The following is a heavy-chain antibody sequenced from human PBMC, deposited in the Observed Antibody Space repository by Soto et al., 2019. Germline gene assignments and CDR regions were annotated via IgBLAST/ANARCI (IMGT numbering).Heavy chain of an antibody. J-gene: IGHJ4*02. CDR1: GDTFISYA. D-gene: IGHD4-17*01. CDR3: ASLNSNYGDAYFES. Sequence: QVQLVQSGAEVKKPGSSVKVSCKASGDTFISYAVSWVRQAPGQGLEWMGGIITIFGTTNYAQKFQARVTITADASTSTAYMGLSSLRSDDTDVYYCASLNSNYGDAYFESWGQGTLVTVSS. CDR2: IITIFGTT. V-gene: IGHV1-69*01.